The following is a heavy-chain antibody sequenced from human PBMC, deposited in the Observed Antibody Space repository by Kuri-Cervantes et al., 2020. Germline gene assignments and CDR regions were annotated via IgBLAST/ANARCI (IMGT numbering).Heavy chain of an antibody. CDR3: ARGPPSTSVNWFDP. CDR1: GGTFGSYA. J-gene: IGHJ5*02. V-gene: IGHV1-69*05. D-gene: IGHD5/OR15-5a*01. Sequence: SVKVSCKASGGTFGSYAISWVRQAPGQGLEWMGGIIPIFGTANYAQKFQGRVTITTDESTSTAYMELSSLRSEDTAVYYCARGPPSTSVNWFDPWGQGTLVTVSS. CDR2: IIPIFGTA.